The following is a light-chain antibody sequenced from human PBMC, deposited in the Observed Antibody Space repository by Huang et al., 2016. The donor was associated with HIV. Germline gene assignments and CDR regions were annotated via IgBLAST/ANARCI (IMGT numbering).Light chain of an antibody. CDR2: DAS. V-gene: IGKV3-11*01. J-gene: IGKJ4*01. CDR3: QQRYNWPLT. Sequence: EIVLTQSPASLALSPGERATLSCRASQSVRNYLAWYQQKPGQAPRLLIFDASNRATDIPARFSGSGSGTDFTLTISSLEPEDFAVYYRQQRYNWPLTFGGGTKVEIK. CDR1: QSVRNY.